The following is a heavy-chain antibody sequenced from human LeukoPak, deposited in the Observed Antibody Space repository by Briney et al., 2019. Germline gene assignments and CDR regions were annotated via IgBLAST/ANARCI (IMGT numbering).Heavy chain of an antibody. CDR1: GFTFSGSA. J-gene: IGHJ4*02. CDR2: IRRKANRYAT. Sequence: GGSLRLSCAASGFTFSGSAMHWVRQAWGKGVERVGRIRRKANRYATAYAASVKGRFTISRDDSKNTAYLQMNSLKTEDTAVYYCTRHQYCSSTSCYGFVDYWGQGTLVTVSS. D-gene: IGHD2-2*01. CDR3: TRHQYCSSTSCYGFVDY. V-gene: IGHV3-73*01.